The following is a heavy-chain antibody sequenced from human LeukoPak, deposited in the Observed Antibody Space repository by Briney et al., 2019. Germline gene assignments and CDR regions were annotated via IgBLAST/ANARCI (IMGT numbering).Heavy chain of an antibody. Sequence: GGSLRLSCAASGFTFSSYAMSWVRQAPGKGLEWVSAISGSGGSTYYADSVKGRFTISRVNSKNTLYLQMNSLRAEDTAVYYCAKLGVRGVITPIDYWGQGTLVTVSS. V-gene: IGHV3-23*01. J-gene: IGHJ4*02. CDR1: GFTFSSYA. D-gene: IGHD3-10*02. CDR3: AKLGVRGVITPIDY. CDR2: ISGSGGST.